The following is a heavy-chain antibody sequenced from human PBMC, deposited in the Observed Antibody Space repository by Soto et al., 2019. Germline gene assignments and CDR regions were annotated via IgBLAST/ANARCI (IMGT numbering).Heavy chain of an antibody. CDR1: GGSISSGGFY. J-gene: IGHJ5*02. V-gene: IGHV4-31*03. CDR3: ARVTVTTFPWFDP. Sequence: QVQLQESGPGLVKSSQTLSLTCTVSGGSISSGGFYWSWIRQHPGRGLGWIGYITYSGSTYYNPSLKSRVTISVDTSKNQFSLKLSSVTAADTAVYYCARVTVTTFPWFDPWGQGTLVTVSS. CDR2: ITYSGST. D-gene: IGHD4-17*01.